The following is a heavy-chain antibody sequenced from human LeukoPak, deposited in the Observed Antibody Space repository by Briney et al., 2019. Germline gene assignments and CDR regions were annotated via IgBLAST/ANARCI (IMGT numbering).Heavy chain of an antibody. J-gene: IGHJ4*02. D-gene: IGHD1-26*01. CDR3: ARRPYSGSYYVDY. Sequence: GGSLRLSCAASGFTFSNYAMHWVRQAPGKGLEYVSAISSNGHSTDYAISVKGRFTISRDNSKNTLYLQMGSLGAEDMAVYYCARRPYSGSYYVDYWGQGTLVTVSS. CDR2: ISSNGHST. CDR1: GFTFSNYA. V-gene: IGHV3-64*01.